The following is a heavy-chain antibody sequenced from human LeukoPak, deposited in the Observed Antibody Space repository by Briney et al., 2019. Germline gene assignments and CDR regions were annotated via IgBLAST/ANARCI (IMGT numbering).Heavy chain of an antibody. Sequence: QPGGSLRLSCAASGFTFSSYAMHWVRQAPGKGLEWVAFIRYDGSNKYYADSVKGRFTISRDNSKNTLYLQMNSLRAEDTAVYYCAKDYYYGSSRYYYYMDVWGKGTTVTISS. CDR1: GFTFSSYA. CDR3: AKDYYYGSSRYYYYMDV. V-gene: IGHV3-30*02. J-gene: IGHJ6*03. D-gene: IGHD3-10*01. CDR2: IRYDGSNK.